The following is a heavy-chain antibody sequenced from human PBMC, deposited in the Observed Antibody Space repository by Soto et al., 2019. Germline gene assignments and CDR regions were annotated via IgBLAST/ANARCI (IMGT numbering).Heavy chain of an antibody. J-gene: IGHJ6*03. Sequence: GGSLRLSCATSGFSLRRYWMSWVRQAPGKELEWLANIKQDGSEKSYVDSMKGRFTISRDNAENSLYLQMNSLGVEDTAVYFCARGYNGAYTRYMDVWGKGTTVTVSS. CDR2: IKQDGSEK. CDR1: GFSLRRYW. V-gene: IGHV3-7*01. CDR3: ARGYNGAYTRYMDV. D-gene: IGHD3-16*01.